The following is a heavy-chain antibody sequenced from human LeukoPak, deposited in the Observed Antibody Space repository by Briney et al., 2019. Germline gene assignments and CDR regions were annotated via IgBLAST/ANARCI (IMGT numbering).Heavy chain of an antibody. D-gene: IGHD6-19*01. V-gene: IGHV3-30*02. CDR1: GFTFSSYG. CDR3: AKSMYSSGWARGEGIDY. J-gene: IGHJ4*02. CDR2: IRYDGSNK. Sequence: GVSLRLSCAASGFTFSSYGMHWVRQAPGKGLEWVAFIRYDGSNKYYADSVKGRFTISRDNSKNTLYLQMNSLRAEDTAVYYCAKSMYSSGWARGEGIDYWGQGTLVTVSS.